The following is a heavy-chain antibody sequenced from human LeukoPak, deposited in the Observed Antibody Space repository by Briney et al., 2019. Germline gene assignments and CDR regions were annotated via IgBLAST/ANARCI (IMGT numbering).Heavy chain of an antibody. V-gene: IGHV1-46*01. CDR2: INPSGGSA. Sequence: ASVKVSFKASGYTFTTYHMHWVRQAPGQGLEWMGIINPSGGSATYAQRFRGRVTMTSDTSTGTVYMELRSLTSEDTAMYYCAGDHSPPATSVGTTYYFDYWGQGTLVTVSS. J-gene: IGHJ4*02. D-gene: IGHD1-1*01. CDR3: AGDHSPPATSVGTTYYFDY. CDR1: GYTFTTYH.